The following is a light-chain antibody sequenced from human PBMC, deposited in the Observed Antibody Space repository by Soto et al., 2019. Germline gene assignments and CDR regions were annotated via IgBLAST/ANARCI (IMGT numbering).Light chain of an antibody. CDR1: QSVSSY. CDR3: QQRSDWPST. Sequence: EIVLTQSPATLSLSPGERATLSCRASQSVSSYLVWYQQKPDQASRLLIYDASNRATGIPARFSGSGSGTDFPLTLSSQQPDDFAVYYCQQRSDWPSTFGGGTKVQIK. J-gene: IGKJ4*01. CDR2: DAS. V-gene: IGKV3-11*01.